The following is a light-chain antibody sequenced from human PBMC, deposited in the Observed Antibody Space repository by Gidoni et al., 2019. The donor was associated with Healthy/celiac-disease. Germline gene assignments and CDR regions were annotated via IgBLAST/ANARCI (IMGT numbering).Light chain of an antibody. CDR2: GAS. Sequence: EIVMTQSPATLSVSPGERATLSCRASQSVSSNLAWYQQKPGQAPRLLIYGASTRATGIPARFSGSGSGTEFTLTISSLQSEDFAVYYCQQYNNWPPVVTFGPXTKVDIK. CDR3: QQYNNWPPVVT. V-gene: IGKV3-15*01. J-gene: IGKJ3*01. CDR1: QSVSSN.